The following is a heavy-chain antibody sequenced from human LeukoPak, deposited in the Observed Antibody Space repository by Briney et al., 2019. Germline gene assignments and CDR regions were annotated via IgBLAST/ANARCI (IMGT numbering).Heavy chain of an antibody. CDR2: IKQDGSEK. Sequence: GGSLRLSCATSGFTFSSYWMSWVRQAPGKGLEWVANIKQDGSEKYYVDSVKGRFTISRDNAKSSLYLQMNSLRAEDTAVYHCARGGGGYVGFDYWGQGTLVTVSS. D-gene: IGHD5-12*01. J-gene: IGHJ4*02. V-gene: IGHV3-7*03. CDR1: GFTFSSYW. CDR3: ARGGGGYVGFDY.